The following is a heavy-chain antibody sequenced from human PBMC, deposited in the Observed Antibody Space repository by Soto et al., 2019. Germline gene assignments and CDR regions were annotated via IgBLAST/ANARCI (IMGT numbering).Heavy chain of an antibody. CDR2: ISGSGGST. CDR3: AKDPGYTAMVLYYFDY. CDR1: GFTFSSYA. J-gene: IGHJ4*02. V-gene: IGHV3-23*01. D-gene: IGHD5-18*01. Sequence: GGSLRLSCAASGFTFSSYAMSWVRQAPGKGLEWVSAISGSGGSTYYADSVKGRFTISRDNSKNTLYLQMNSLRAEDTAVYYCAKDPGYTAMVLYYFDYWGQGTLVTVSS.